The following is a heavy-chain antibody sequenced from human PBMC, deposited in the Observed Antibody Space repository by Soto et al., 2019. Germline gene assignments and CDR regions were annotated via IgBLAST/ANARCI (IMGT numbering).Heavy chain of an antibody. D-gene: IGHD4-17*01. J-gene: IGHJ5*02. CDR1: GFTFSRYG. Sequence: LRLSCVASGFTFSRYGMHWVRQAPGKGLEWVAVIWNDGSKQVYDDSVKGRFTISRDNSKNTLYLEMDSLRDEGTSVYYCARDDDYEANAIDLWGQGTLVTVSS. CDR2: IWNDGSKQ. CDR3: ARDDDYEANAIDL. V-gene: IGHV3-33*01.